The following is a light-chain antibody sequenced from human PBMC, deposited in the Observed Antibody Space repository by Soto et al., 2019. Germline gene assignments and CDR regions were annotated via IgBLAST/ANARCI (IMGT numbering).Light chain of an antibody. J-gene: IGKJ5*01. CDR2: DAS. V-gene: IGKV3-11*01. Sequence: EIVLTQSPATLSLSPGERATLSCRASQYITIYLAWYQQKPGQAPRLLIYDASNRATGIPARFSGSGSGTDFTLTISSLEPEDFAVYYCQQRSNWSITFGQGTRLEIK. CDR3: QQRSNWSIT. CDR1: QYITIY.